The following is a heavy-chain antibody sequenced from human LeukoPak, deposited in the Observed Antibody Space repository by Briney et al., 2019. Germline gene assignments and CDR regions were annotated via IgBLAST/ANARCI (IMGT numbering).Heavy chain of an antibody. CDR1: GYIFTTYW. D-gene: IGHD5-12*01. CDR3: ARREVATADYYFDY. V-gene: IGHV5-51*01. CDR2: IYPGDSDT. J-gene: IGHJ4*02. Sequence: GESLKISCKGSGYIFTTYWIGWVRQMPGKGLERMGIIYPGDSDTRYSPSFQGQVTISADKSISTAYLRWSSLKASDTAMYYCARREVATADYYFDYWGQGTLVTVSS.